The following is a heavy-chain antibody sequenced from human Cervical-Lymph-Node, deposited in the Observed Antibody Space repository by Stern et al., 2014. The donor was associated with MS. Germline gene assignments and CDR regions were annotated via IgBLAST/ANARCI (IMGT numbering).Heavy chain of an antibody. CDR2: IYPGDSDT. D-gene: IGHD6-13*01. CDR1: GYSFTSYW. Sequence: EVQLVQSGAEVKKPGESLKISCKGSGYSFTSYWIGWGRQMPGKGLEWMGIIYPGDSDTRYSPSFEGQFTISADKSISTAYLQWSSLKASDTAMYYCARRLAAAGDAFDIWGQGTMVTVSS. J-gene: IGHJ3*02. CDR3: ARRLAAAGDAFDI. V-gene: IGHV5-51*01.